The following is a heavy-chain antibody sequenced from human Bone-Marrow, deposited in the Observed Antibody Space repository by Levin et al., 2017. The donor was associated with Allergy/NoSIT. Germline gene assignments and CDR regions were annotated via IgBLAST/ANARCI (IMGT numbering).Heavy chain of an antibody. CDR1: GGSISSSSYY. CDR2: IYYSGST. V-gene: IGHV4-39*01. J-gene: IGHJ3*02. D-gene: IGHD4-17*01. Sequence: SQTLSLTCTVSGGSISSSSYYWGWIRQPPGKGLEWIGSIYYSGSTYYNPSLKSRVTISVDTSKNQFSLKLSSVTAADTAVYYCASYYGDYDLAFDIWGQGTMVTVSS. CDR3: ASYYGDYDLAFDI.